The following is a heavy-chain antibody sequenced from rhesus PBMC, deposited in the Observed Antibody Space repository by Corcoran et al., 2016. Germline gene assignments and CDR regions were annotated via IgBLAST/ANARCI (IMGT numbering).Heavy chain of an antibody. V-gene: IGHV4-169*01. CDR2: IYGSGRST. D-gene: IGHD4-23*01. Sequence: QLQLQESGPGLVKPSETLSVTCAVSGGSISSSYWSWIRQAPGKGLEWIGYIYGSGRSTNSNPSLKSRVTLSVDTSKNQLSLKLSSVTAADTAVYYGARGTVTTTSWDQGVLVTVSS. CDR1: GGSISSSY. CDR3: ARGTVTTTS. J-gene: IGHJ4*01.